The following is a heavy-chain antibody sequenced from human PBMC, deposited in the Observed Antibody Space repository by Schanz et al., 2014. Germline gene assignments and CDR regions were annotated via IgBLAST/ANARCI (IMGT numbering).Heavy chain of an antibody. CDR2: LYIRST. J-gene: IGHJ3*01. V-gene: IGHV3-53*01. CDR3: ARDEGKDGYNLAFDV. CDR1: RFTVNTNY. D-gene: IGHD5-12*01. Sequence: EVQLVESGGGLIHPGGSLRLSCAVSRFTVNTNYMTWVRQAPGKGLECVSILYIRSTYYADSVKGRFTISRDNSKNMVFLQMNSLRVEDTAIYYCARDEGKDGYNLAFDVWGQGTLVTVSS.